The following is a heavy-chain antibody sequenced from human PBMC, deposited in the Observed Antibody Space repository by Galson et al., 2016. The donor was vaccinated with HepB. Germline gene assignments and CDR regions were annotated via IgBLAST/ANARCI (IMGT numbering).Heavy chain of an antibody. CDR1: GYSLTEVS. V-gene: IGHV1-24*01. J-gene: IGHJ5*02. Sequence: SVKVSCKVSGYSLTEVSMHWVRQAPGKGLEWMGGFEPEDGETIYAQKFQGRVTMTEDASTDTAYMELSSLRSDDTAVYYCAVGAMATWGQGTLVTVSS. CDR3: AVGAMAT. CDR2: FEPEDGET. D-gene: IGHD1-26*01.